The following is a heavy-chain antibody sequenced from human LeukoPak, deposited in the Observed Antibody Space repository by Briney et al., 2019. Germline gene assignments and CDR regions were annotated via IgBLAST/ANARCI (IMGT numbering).Heavy chain of an antibody. CDR3: ARGAWGSGYYFDY. J-gene: IGHJ4*02. D-gene: IGHD7-27*01. V-gene: IGHV4-59*01. CDR2: IYYTGGT. Sequence: TSETLSLTCTVSGGSISSYYWSWIRQPPGKGLEWIGCIYYTGGTNYNPSLESRVTISVDTSKNQFSLKLSSVTAADTAVYYCARGAWGSGYYFDYWGQGTLVTVSS. CDR1: GGSISSYY.